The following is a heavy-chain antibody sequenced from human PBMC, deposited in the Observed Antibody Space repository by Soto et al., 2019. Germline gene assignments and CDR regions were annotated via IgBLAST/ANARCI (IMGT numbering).Heavy chain of an antibody. V-gene: IGHV2-5*02. Sequence: SGPTLVNPTQTLTLTCTFSGFSVSTTGVGVSWIRQSPGKALEWLALIYWDDDQRYSPSLNSRLTITKDTSKNQVVLTMTDMDPVDTATYFCAHTPVEAAGETWFDPWGQGTLVTVSS. CDR3: AHTPVEAAGETWFDP. CDR2: IYWDDDQ. D-gene: IGHD2-15*01. CDR1: GFSVSTTGVG. J-gene: IGHJ5*02.